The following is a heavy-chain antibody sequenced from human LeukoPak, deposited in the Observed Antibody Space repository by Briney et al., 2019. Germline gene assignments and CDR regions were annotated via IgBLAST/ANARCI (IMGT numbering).Heavy chain of an antibody. V-gene: IGHV1-2*02. CDR1: GYTFTGYY. Sequence: GTSAKVSCKASGYTFTGYYMHWVRQAPGQGLEWMGWINPNSGGTNYAQKFQGRVTMTRDTSISTAYMELSRLRSDDTAVYYCASYHYYDSSGNGDYWGQGTLVTVSS. CDR2: INPNSGGT. CDR3: ASYHYYDSSGNGDY. D-gene: IGHD3-22*01. J-gene: IGHJ4*02.